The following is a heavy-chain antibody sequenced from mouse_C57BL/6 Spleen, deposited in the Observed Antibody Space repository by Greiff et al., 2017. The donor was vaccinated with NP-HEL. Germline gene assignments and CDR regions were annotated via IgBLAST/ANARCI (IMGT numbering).Heavy chain of an antibody. V-gene: IGHV5-9*01. CDR1: GFTFSSYT. J-gene: IGHJ4*01. CDR3: ARHSITTVVGDAMDY. D-gene: IGHD1-1*01. Sequence: DVKLVESGGGLVKPGGSLKLSCAASGFTFSSYTMSWVRQTPEKRLEWVATISGGGGNTYYPDSVKGRFTIFRSNAKNTLYLQMSSLRSEDTALYYCARHSITTVVGDAMDYWGQGTSVTVSS. CDR2: ISGGGGNT.